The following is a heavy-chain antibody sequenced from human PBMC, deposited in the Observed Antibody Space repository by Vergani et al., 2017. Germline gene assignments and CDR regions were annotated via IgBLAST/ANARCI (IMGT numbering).Heavy chain of an antibody. Sequence: QVQLVQSGAEVKKPGSSVKVSCKASGGTFSSYTINWVRQAPGQGLEWMGRIIPMFGIANYAQKFQGRVTITADRSTSTAYMELSSLKSEDTAVYYCAKEGEWDDDYGSGSYPIDYWGQGTLVTVSS. J-gene: IGHJ4*02. D-gene: IGHD3-10*01. CDR1: GGTFSSYT. CDR2: IIPMFGIA. CDR3: AKEGEWDDDYGSGSYPIDY. V-gene: IGHV1-69*08.